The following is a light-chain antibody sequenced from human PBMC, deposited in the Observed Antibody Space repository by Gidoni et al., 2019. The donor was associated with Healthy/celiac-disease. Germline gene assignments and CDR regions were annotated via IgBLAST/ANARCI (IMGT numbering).Light chain of an antibody. V-gene: IGLV1-51*01. CDR2: DNN. Sequence: QSVLTQPPSVSAAPGQKVTISCSGSSSNIGNTYVSWYQQLPGTAPKLLIYDNNKRPSGIPDRFSGSNSGTSATLGITGLQTGDEADYYCGTWDSSLSAGGVFGGGTKLTVL. J-gene: IGLJ2*01. CDR1: SSNIGNTY. CDR3: GTWDSSLSAGGV.